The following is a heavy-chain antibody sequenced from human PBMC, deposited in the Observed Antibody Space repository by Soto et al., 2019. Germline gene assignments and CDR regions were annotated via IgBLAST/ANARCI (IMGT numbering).Heavy chain of an antibody. J-gene: IGHJ4*02. CDR1: GFTFSSYW. V-gene: IGHV3-7*03. Sequence: PGGSLRLSCAASGFTFSSYWMNWVRQAPGKGLEWVANIKRDGSEKYYVDSVKGRFTISRDNAKNSLYLQMNSLRAEDAAVYYCARDQGGMVAYFDYWGQGTLVTVSS. D-gene: IGHD1-26*01. CDR2: IKRDGSEK. CDR3: ARDQGGMVAYFDY.